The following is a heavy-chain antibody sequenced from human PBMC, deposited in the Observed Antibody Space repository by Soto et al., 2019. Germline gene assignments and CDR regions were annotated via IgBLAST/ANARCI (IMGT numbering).Heavy chain of an antibody. Sequence: GGSLRLSCAASGFTFSGSAMHWVRQASGKGLEWVGRIRSKANSYATAYAASVKGRFTISRDDSKNTAYLQMNSLKTEDTAVYYCTSPTPDYDILTGPHHYYYYYGMDVWGQGTTVTVSS. CDR2: IRSKANSYAT. CDR1: GFTFSGSA. V-gene: IGHV3-73*01. D-gene: IGHD3-9*01. J-gene: IGHJ6*02. CDR3: TSPTPDYDILTGPHHYYYYYGMDV.